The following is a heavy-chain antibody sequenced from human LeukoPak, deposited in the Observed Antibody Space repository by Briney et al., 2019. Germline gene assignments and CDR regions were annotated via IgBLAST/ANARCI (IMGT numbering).Heavy chain of an antibody. J-gene: IGHJ4*02. CDR3: ARALIYRVTDDY. Sequence: GGSLRLSCAASGFNFSSYEMNWVRQAPGKGLEWVSYISSSGSTIYYADSVKGRFTISRDNAKNSLNLQINSLRAEDTAVYYCARALIYRVTDDYWGQGTLVTVSS. D-gene: IGHD3-3*01. V-gene: IGHV3-48*03. CDR2: ISSSGSTI. CDR1: GFNFSSYE.